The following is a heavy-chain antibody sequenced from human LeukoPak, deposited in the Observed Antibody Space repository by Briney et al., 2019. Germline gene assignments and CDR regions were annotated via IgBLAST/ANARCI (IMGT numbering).Heavy chain of an antibody. J-gene: IGHJ4*02. V-gene: IGHV1-2*02. CDR2: ISPNTGDT. CDR3: ARWFGEVPGDY. D-gene: IGHD3-10*01. Sequence: VASVKVSCKASGYTFTAYYIHWARQAPGQGLEWMGRISPNTGDTTYAQKFQGRVTMTRDTSITTAYMELSRLRFDDTAVYYCARWFGEVPGDYWGQGTLVTVSS. CDR1: GYTFTAYY.